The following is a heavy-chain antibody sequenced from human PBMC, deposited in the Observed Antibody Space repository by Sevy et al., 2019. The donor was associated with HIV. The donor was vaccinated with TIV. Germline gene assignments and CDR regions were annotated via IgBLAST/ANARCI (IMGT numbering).Heavy chain of an antibody. CDR1: GFTFSNAW. Sequence: GGSLRLSCAASGFTFSNAWMNWVRQAPGKGLEWVGRIKSKTDGGTTDYAAPVKGRFTISRDDSKNTLYLQMNSLKTEETAVYYCTFGGVTPLHDAFDIWGQGTMVTISS. J-gene: IGHJ3*02. V-gene: IGHV3-15*07. CDR3: TFGGVTPLHDAFDI. CDR2: IKSKTDGGTT. D-gene: IGHD2-8*02.